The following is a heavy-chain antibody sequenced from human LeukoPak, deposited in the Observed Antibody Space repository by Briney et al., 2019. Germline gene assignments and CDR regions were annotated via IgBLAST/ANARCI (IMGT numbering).Heavy chain of an antibody. Sequence: GGSLRLSCAASGFSFSSYDMNWVRQAPGKGLEWVSSISSSSSYTYYADSVKGRSAISRDNAKNSLYLQMNSLRAEDTAVYYCAIGLATVRDAFDFWGQGTMVTVSS. D-gene: IGHD5-12*01. CDR2: ISSSSSYT. J-gene: IGHJ3*01. V-gene: IGHV3-21*01. CDR1: GFSFSSYD. CDR3: AIGLATVRDAFDF.